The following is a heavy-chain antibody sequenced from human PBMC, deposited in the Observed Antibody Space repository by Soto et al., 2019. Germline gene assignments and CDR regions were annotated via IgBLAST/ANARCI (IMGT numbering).Heavy chain of an antibody. V-gene: IGHV4-31*03. J-gene: IGHJ4*02. D-gene: IGHD3-16*01. CDR3: VRDGGFHFDY. CDR1: GGSISRGGYY. CDR2: IYYSGST. Sequence: SETLSLTCTVSGGSISRGGYYWSWIRQHTGKGLEWIGYIYYSGSTYYNPSLKSRVTISVDTSKNQFSLKLSSVTAADTAVYYCVRDGGFHFDYWGQGTLVTVSS.